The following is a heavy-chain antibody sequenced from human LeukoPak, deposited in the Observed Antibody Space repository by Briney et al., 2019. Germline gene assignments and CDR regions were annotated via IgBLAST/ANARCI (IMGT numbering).Heavy chain of an antibody. V-gene: IGHV3-53*01. CDR2: IHSVGNT. CDR3: ARGGGSNDY. CDR1: GFTVSNNY. J-gene: IGHJ4*02. D-gene: IGHD3-16*01. Sequence: GGSLRLSCAVSGFTVSNNYMTWVRQAPGKGLEWVSVIHSVGNTYYADSVKGRFTISRDTSKNTLYLQMNSLRAEDTAVYYCARGGGSNDYWGRGTLVTVSS.